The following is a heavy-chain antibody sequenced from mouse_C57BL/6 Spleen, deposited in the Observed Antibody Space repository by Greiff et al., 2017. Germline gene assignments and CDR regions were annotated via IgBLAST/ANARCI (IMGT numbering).Heavy chain of an antibody. Sequence: EVKLMESGGGLVKPGGSLKLSCAASGFTFRSYTMSWVRQTPEKRLEWVATISGGGGNTYYPDSVKGRFTISRDNAKNTLYLQMSSLRSEDTALYYCARRDTTVVANWYFDVWGTGTTVTVSS. CDR2: ISGGGGNT. J-gene: IGHJ1*03. V-gene: IGHV5-9*01. CDR1: GFTFRSYT. CDR3: ARRDTTVVANWYFDV. D-gene: IGHD1-1*01.